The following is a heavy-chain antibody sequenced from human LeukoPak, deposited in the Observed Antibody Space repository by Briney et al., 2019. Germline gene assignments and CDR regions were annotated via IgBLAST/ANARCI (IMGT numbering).Heavy chain of an antibody. Sequence: GGSLRLSCAASGFTFSSYAMSWVRQAPGKGLEWVSAISGSGGSTYYADSVKGRFTISRDSSKNTLYLQMNSLRAEDTAVYYCAKYYYGSGSYYSPASSDYWGQGTLVTVSS. V-gene: IGHV3-23*01. D-gene: IGHD3-10*01. CDR1: GFTFSSYA. CDR2: ISGSGGST. J-gene: IGHJ4*02. CDR3: AKYYYGSGSYYSPASSDY.